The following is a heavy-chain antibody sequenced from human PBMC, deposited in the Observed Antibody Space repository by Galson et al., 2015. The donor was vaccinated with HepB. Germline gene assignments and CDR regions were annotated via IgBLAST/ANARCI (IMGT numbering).Heavy chain of an antibody. V-gene: IGHV3-23*01. CDR3: AKHVWGADCSSISCYTWGDGFDC. J-gene: IGHJ4*02. CDR1: GFTFSNYD. CDR2: ISGNTDTT. Sequence: SLRLSCAASGFTFSNYDMSWVRRAPGKGLEWVSGISGNTDTTSYADSVKGRFTISRDNSKNILYLQMNGLRGEDTAIYYCAKHVWGADCSSISCYTWGDGFDCWGQGTLVTVSS. D-gene: IGHD2-2*01.